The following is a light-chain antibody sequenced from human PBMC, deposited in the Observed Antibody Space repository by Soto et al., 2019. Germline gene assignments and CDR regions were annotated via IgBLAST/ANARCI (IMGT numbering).Light chain of an antibody. CDR3: QQYNNWPAEIT. V-gene: IGKV3D-15*01. CDR2: GAS. J-gene: IGKJ5*01. CDR1: QSISSS. Sequence: EIVLTQSPGILSLSSGERASLSCGSSQSISSSFLAWYQQKPGQAPRLLIYGASSRATGIPDRFSGSGSGTEFTLTISSLQSEDSAVYYCQQYNNWPAEITFGQGTRLEI.